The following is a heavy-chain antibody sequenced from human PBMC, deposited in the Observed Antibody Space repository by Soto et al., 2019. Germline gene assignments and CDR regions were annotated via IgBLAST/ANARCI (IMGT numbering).Heavy chain of an antibody. CDR3: AREGR. CDR1: GFTFGSYW. CDR2: IKPDGSEI. J-gene: IGHJ3*01. V-gene: IGHV3-7*01. Sequence: EVQLVESGGGLVQPGGSLRLSCAASGFTFGSYWMSWVRQAPGKGLEWVANIKPDGSEIYYVDSVKGRFTISRDNAKNSLYLQMNSVRAEDTAVYYCAREGRWGQGTMVTVSS.